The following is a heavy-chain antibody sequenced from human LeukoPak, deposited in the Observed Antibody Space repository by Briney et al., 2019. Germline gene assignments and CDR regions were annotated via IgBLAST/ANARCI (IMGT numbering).Heavy chain of an antibody. CDR2: ISWNSGSI. Sequence: PGRSLRLSCAASGFTFDDYAMHWVRQAPGKGLEWVSGISWNSGSIGYADSVKGRFTISRDNAKNSLYLQMNSLRAEDTALYYCAKDMGTGVLLWFGELLGSGMDVWGQGTTVTVSS. V-gene: IGHV3-9*01. D-gene: IGHD3-10*01. CDR1: GFTFDDYA. J-gene: IGHJ6*02. CDR3: AKDMGTGVLLWFGELLGSGMDV.